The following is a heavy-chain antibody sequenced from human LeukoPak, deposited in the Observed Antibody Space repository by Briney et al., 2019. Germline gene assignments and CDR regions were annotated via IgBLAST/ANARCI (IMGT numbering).Heavy chain of an antibody. J-gene: IGHJ6*03. CDR1: GGTFSSDA. CDR3: ARDGGGSGSYYPTYYMDV. D-gene: IGHD3-10*01. CDR2: IIPIFGTA. V-gene: IGHV1-69*05. Sequence: SVKVSCKASGGTFSSDAISWVRQAPGQGGAWMGGIIPIFGTANYAPKFQGRVRITTDESTRQAYMELSGLRSEDTAVYYCARDGGGSGSYYPTYYMDVWGKGTTVTVSS.